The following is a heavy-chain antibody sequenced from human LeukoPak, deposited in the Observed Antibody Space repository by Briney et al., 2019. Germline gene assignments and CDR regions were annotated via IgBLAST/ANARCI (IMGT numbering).Heavy chain of an antibody. J-gene: IGHJ3*02. V-gene: IGHV3-30-3*01. CDR1: GFTFSSYA. CDR2: ISYDGSNK. CDR3: ARDLGASIAVAGITDI. Sequence: PGGSLRLSCAASGFTFSSYAMHWVRQAPGKGLEWVAVISYDGSNKYYADSVKGRFTISRDNSKNTLYLQMNSLRAEDTAVYYCARDLGASIAVAGITDIWGQGTMVTVSS. D-gene: IGHD6-19*01.